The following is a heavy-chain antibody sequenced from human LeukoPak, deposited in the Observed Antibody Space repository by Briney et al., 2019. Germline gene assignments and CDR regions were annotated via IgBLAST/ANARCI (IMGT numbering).Heavy chain of an antibody. D-gene: IGHD4-17*01. V-gene: IGHV3-23*01. CDR3: AKAPYGDYYYYFDY. J-gene: IGHJ4*02. CDR1: GFTFGSYA. Sequence: PGGSLRLSCAASGFTFGSYAMSWVRQAPEEGLEWVSTISGGGSTFYRDSVRGRFTITRDNSKNTVYLQMNSLRVEDTAVYYCAKAPYGDYYYYFDYWGQGTLVTVSS. CDR2: ISGGGST.